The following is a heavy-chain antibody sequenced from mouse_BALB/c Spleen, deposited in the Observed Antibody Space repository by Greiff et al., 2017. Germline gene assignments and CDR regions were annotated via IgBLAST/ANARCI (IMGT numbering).Heavy chain of an antibody. CDR3: ARSSMITTYFDV. D-gene: IGHD2-4*01. CDR2: INPGSGGT. J-gene: IGHJ1*01. Sequence: VHLVESGAELVRPGTSVKVSCKASGYAFTNYLIEWVKQRPGQGLEWIGVINPGSGGTNYNEKFKGKATLTADKSSSTAYMQLSSLTSDDSAVYFCARSSMITTYFDVWGAGTTVTVSS. CDR1: GYAFTNYL. V-gene: IGHV1-54*01.